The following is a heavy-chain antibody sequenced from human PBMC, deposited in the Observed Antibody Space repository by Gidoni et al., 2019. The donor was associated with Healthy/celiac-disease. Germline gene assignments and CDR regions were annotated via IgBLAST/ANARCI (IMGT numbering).Heavy chain of an antibody. V-gene: IGHV1-69*01. CDR2: IIPIFGTA. J-gene: IGHJ4*02. CDR3: ARKEQLGYFDY. D-gene: IGHD6-6*01. CDR1: GGTFSSYA. Sequence: QVQLVQSGAEVKKPGSSVKVSCQASGGTFSSYAISWVRQAPGQGLEWMGGIIPIFGTANYAQKLQGRVTITADESTSTAYMELSSLRSEDTAVYYCARKEQLGYFDYWGQGTLVTVSS.